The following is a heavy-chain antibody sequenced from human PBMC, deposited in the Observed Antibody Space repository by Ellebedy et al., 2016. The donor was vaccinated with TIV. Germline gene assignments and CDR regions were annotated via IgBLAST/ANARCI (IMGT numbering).Heavy chain of an antibody. CDR3: ARDQLLGRAYYFDS. Sequence: GGSLRLSCATSGFTFSNYWMTWVRQAPGKGLEWVANIKQDGSEKYYVDSVKGRFSISRDNAKNSLYVQMNSLRDEDTAVYYCARDQLLGRAYYFDSWGQGTLVTVSS. J-gene: IGHJ4*02. CDR1: GFTFSNYW. V-gene: IGHV3-7*01. D-gene: IGHD2-21*01. CDR2: IKQDGSEK.